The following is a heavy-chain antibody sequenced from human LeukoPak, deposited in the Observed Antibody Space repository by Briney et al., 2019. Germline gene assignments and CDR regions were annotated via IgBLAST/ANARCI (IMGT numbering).Heavy chain of an antibody. CDR1: GYTFSGYY. J-gene: IGHJ6*02. V-gene: IGHV1-2*02. CDR2: INPNSGGT. CDR3: CGSSLAGSDGMDV. Sequence: ASVKVSCKASGYTFSGYYMHWVRQAAGQGLEWMGWINPNSGGTNYAQKFQGRVTMTRDTSISTAYMELSRLRSDDTAVYYCCGSSLAGSDGMDVWGQGTTVTVSS. D-gene: IGHD6-19*01.